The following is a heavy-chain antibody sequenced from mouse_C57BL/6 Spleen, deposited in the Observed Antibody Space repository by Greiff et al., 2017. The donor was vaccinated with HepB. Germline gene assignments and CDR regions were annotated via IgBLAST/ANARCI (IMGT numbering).Heavy chain of an antibody. V-gene: IGHV5-16*01. CDR2: INYDGSST. J-gene: IGHJ2*01. D-gene: IGHD4-1*01. CDR1: GFTFSDYY. CDR3: AREGLGPFDY. Sequence: EVQRVESEGGLVQPGSSMKLSCTASGFTFSDYYMAWVRQVPEKGLEWVANINYDGSSTYYLDSLKSRFIISRDNAKNILYLQMSSLKSEDTATYYCAREGLGPFDYWGQGTTLTVSS.